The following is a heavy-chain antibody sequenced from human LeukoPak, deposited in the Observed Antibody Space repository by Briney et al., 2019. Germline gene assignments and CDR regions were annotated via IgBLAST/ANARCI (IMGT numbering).Heavy chain of an antibody. CDR2: IYSGGST. V-gene: IGHV3-53*01. Sequence: GGSLRLSCAASGFTVSSNYMSWVRQAPGKGLEWVSVIYSGGSTYYADSVKGRFTISRDNSKNTLYLQMNSLRAEDTAVYYCAREGTRQDIVVVPAAQKDAFDIWGQGTMVTVSS. CDR1: GFTVSSNY. CDR3: AREGTRQDIVVVPAAQKDAFDI. D-gene: IGHD2-2*01. J-gene: IGHJ3*02.